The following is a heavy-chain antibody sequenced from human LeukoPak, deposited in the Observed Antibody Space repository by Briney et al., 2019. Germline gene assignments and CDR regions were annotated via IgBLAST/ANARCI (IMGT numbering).Heavy chain of an antibody. CDR1: GGSISSSSYY. Sequence: SETLSLTCTVSGGSISSSSYYWGWIRQPPGKGLEWIGTVYYTGNIYYSPSLESRVTMSVDKSKNHFSLKMSSVTAADTAVYYCASPPYSFDSSGYYWPSAFEIWGQGIMVTVSS. J-gene: IGHJ3*02. CDR3: ASPPYSFDSSGYYWPSAFEI. D-gene: IGHD3-22*01. V-gene: IGHV4-39*02. CDR2: VYYTGNI.